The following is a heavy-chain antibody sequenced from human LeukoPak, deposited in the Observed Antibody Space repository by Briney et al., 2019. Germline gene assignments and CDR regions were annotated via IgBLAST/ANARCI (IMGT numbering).Heavy chain of an antibody. V-gene: IGHV1-8*01. J-gene: IGHJ4*02. CDR3: ARAIGHSGYDVDY. CDR2: MNPNSGNT. Sequence: ASVKVSFKASGYTFTSYDINWVRQATGQGLEWMGWMNPNSGNTGYAQKFQGRVTMTRDTSISTAYMELSRLRSDDTAVYYCARAIGHSGYDVDYWGQGTLATVSS. CDR1: GYTFTSYD. D-gene: IGHD5-12*01.